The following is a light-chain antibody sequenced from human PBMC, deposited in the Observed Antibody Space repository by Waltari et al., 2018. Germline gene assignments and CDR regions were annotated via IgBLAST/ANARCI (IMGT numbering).Light chain of an antibody. V-gene: IGKV3-11*01. J-gene: IGKJ2*01. CDR1: QSVSSY. Sequence: TLSCRASQSVSSYLGWYQQKHGQAPRLLIYDASNRATGIPARFSGSGSGTDFTLTISSLEPEDFAVYYCQQRSNWPGTFGQGTKLEI. CDR2: DAS. CDR3: QQRSNWPGT.